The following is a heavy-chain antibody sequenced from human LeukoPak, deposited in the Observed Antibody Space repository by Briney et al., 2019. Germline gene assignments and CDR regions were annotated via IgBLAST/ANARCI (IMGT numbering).Heavy chain of an antibody. CDR3: AKDSAFYYIDV. Sequence: GGSLRLSCAASGFTFSSYAMSWVRQAPGKGLEWVSGISGSDGSTNYADSVKGRFTISRENSKNTLYLQMNSLKGDDTAVYYCAKDSAFYYIDVWGKGTTVIISS. J-gene: IGHJ6*03. CDR2: ISGSDGST. CDR1: GFTFSSYA. V-gene: IGHV3-23*01. D-gene: IGHD3-10*01.